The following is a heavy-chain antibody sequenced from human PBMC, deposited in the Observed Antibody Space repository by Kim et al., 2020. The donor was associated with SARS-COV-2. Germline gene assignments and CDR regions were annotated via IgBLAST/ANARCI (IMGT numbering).Heavy chain of an antibody. CDR3: ARGLCSGGSCYAGPVDY. D-gene: IGHD2-15*01. J-gene: IGHJ4*02. V-gene: IGHV4-59*09. Sequence: KSRVTRSVDTSKNQFSLKLSSVTAADTAVYYCARGLCSGGSCYAGPVDYWGQGTLVTVSS.